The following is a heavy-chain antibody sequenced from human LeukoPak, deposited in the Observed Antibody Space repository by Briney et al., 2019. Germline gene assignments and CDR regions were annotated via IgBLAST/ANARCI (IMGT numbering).Heavy chain of an antibody. V-gene: IGHV5-51*01. J-gene: IGHJ4*02. CDR1: GYSFTTYW. CDR2: IYPADSDT. Sequence: GESLKISCKGSGYSFTTYWIGWVRQMPGKGLEWMGIIYPADSDTRYSPSFPGQVTISADRSISTAYLQWNSLRASDTAMYYCASLDRYSGSSLRDYWGRGTLVTVSS. CDR3: ASLDRYSGSSLRDY. D-gene: IGHD1-26*01.